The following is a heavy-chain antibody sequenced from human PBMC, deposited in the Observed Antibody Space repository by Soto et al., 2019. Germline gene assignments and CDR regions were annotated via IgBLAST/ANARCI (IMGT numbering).Heavy chain of an antibody. CDR3: ARGPFDEYQLLCRGWDYYGMDV. D-gene: IGHD2-2*01. V-gene: IGHV1-18*01. Sequence: QVQLVQSGAEVKKPGASVKVSCKASGYTFTSYGISWVRQAPGQGLEWMGWISAYNGNTNYAQRLQGRVTMTTDTSTSTAYMELRSLRSDDTAVYYGARGPFDEYQLLCRGWDYYGMDVWGQGTTVTVSS. J-gene: IGHJ6*02. CDR1: GYTFTSYG. CDR2: ISAYNGNT.